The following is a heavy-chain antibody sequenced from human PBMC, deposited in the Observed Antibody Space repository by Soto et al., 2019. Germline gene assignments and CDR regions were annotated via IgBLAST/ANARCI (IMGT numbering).Heavy chain of an antibody. J-gene: IGHJ4*02. V-gene: IGHV1-69*01. CDR1: GGPFSDYA. D-gene: IGHD3-10*01. Sequence: QVQLVQSGAEVKKPGSSVKVSCKVSGGPFSDYAVSWVRQAPGHGLEWMGGFITMFGTANCAQKFQGRVPITADESTTTAYMELSSLRSEDTAVYYCARDLDYYGSGNYYNRIDYWGQGTLVTVSS. CDR2: FITMFGTA. CDR3: ARDLDYYGSGNYYNRIDY.